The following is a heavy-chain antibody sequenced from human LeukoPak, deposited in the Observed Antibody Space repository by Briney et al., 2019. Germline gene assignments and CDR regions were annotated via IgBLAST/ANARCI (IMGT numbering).Heavy chain of an antibody. Sequence: GGSLRLSCAASGFSFSNYGMTWVRQAPGKGLEWVSAISGSGGSTYFADSVKGRFTISRDNSKNTLYLQMNSLRAEDTAVYYCAKDRSDIVVVPDETLDYWGQGTLVTVSS. J-gene: IGHJ4*02. V-gene: IGHV3-23*01. CDR1: GFSFSNYG. D-gene: IGHD2-2*01. CDR2: ISGSGGST. CDR3: AKDRSDIVVVPDETLDY.